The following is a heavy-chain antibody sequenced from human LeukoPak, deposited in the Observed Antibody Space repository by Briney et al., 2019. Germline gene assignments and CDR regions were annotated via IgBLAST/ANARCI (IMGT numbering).Heavy chain of an antibody. CDR3: AEDFSLNY. CDR2: IDQSGSFR. J-gene: IGHJ4*02. CDR1: GFTFSSYS. V-gene: IGHV3-21*01. Sequence: GGSLRLSCTVSGFTFSSYSLNWVRQAPGKGLDWVSSIDQSGSFRSYADSVKGRFTISGDNSKNTLYLQMNSLRAEDTAVYYCAEDFSLNYWGQGTLVTVSS.